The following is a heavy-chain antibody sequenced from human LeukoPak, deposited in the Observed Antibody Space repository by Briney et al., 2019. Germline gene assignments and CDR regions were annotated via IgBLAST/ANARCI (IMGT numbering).Heavy chain of an antibody. CDR1: GFTLSSYW. Sequence: PGGSLRLSCEVSGFTLSSYWMGWVRQAPGKGLEWVAFIRYDGSNKYYADSVKGRFTISRDNSKNTLYLQMNSLRAEDTAVYYCAKEGSGSYYLAGGTPPENWGQGTLVTVSS. CDR3: AKEGSGSYYLAGGTPPEN. J-gene: IGHJ4*02. D-gene: IGHD1-26*01. CDR2: IRYDGSNK. V-gene: IGHV3-30*02.